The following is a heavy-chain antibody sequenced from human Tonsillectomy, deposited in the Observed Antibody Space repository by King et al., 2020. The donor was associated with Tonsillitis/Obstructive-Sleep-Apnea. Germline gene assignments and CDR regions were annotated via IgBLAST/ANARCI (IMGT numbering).Heavy chain of an antibody. V-gene: IGHV3-23*04. CDR2: ISVSGGST. Sequence: DVQLVESGGGLVQPGGSLRLSCASSGFTFSSYAMSWVRQAPGKGLEWVSAISVSGGSTYYADSVKGRFTISRDNSKQPLYLQMNSLRAEDPAVYYCAKGGGRIAAAGVHHDAFDIWGQGTMVTVSS. D-gene: IGHD6-13*01. CDR3: AKGGGRIAAAGVHHDAFDI. CDR1: GFTFSSYA. J-gene: IGHJ3*02.